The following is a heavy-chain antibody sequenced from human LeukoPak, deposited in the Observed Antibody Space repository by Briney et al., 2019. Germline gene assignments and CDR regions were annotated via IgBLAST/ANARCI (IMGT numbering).Heavy chain of an antibody. CDR2: IYYSGST. J-gene: IGHJ5*02. V-gene: IGHV4-59*01. Sequence: SETLSPTCTVSGGSISSYYWSWIRQPPGKGLEWIGYIYYSGSTNYNPSLKSRVTISVDTSKNQFSLKLSSVTAADTAVYYCARGYSSSSSWFDPWGQGTLVTVSS. D-gene: IGHD6-6*01. CDR3: ARGYSSSSSWFDP. CDR1: GGSISSYY.